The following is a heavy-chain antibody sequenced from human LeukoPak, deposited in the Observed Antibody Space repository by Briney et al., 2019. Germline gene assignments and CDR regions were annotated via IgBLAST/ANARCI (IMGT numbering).Heavy chain of an antibody. CDR1: GFTFSSYS. CDR3: ARSGGSITMVQGVMDYISCYYYYMDV. CDR2: ISSSSSTI. J-gene: IGHJ6*03. Sequence: GRSLRLSCAASGFTFSSYSMNWVRQAPGKGLEWVSYISSSSSTIYYADSVKGRFTISRDNAKNSLYLQMNSLRDEDTAVYYCARSGGSITMVQGVMDYISCYYYYMDVWGKGTTVTVSS. D-gene: IGHD3-10*01. V-gene: IGHV3-48*02.